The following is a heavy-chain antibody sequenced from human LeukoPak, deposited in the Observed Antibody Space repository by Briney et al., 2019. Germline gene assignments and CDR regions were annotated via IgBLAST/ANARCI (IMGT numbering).Heavy chain of an antibody. D-gene: IGHD2-2*01. CDR3: ARDHDIVVVPAAMGGWFDP. J-gene: IGHJ5*02. V-gene: IGHV4-61*02. Sequence: PSETLSLTCTVSGGSISSGSYYWSWIRQPAGKGLEWIGRIYTSGSTNYNPSLKSRVTISVDTSKNQFSLKLSSVTAADTAVYYCARDHDIVVVPAAMGGWFDPWGQGTLVTVSS. CDR2: IYTSGST. CDR1: GGSISSGSYY.